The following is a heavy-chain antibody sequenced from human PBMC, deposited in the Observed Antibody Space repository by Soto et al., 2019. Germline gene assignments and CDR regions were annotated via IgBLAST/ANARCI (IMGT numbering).Heavy chain of an antibody. Sequence: QVQLVQSGAEVKKPGSSVKVSCKASGGTFSSYTISWVRQAPGQGLEWMGRIIPILGIANYAQKFQGRVTITADKSTSTAYMELSSLRSEDTAVYYCAREAPSGFFDEFGGNNWFDPWGQGTLVTVSS. V-gene: IGHV1-69*08. D-gene: IGHD3-3*01. J-gene: IGHJ5*02. CDR2: IIPILGIA. CDR1: GGTFSSYT. CDR3: AREAPSGFFDEFGGNNWFDP.